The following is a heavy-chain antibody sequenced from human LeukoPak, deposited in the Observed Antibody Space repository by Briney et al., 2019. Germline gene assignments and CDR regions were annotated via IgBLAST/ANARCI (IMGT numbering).Heavy chain of an antibody. J-gene: IGHJ4*02. CDR2: ISGSGGST. CDR3: AKTPYSSSSPYFDY. CDR1: GFTFSSYG. V-gene: IGHV3-23*01. Sequence: GGSLRLSCAASGFTFSSYGMSWVRQAPGKGLEWVSAISGSGGSTYYADSVKGRFPISRDNSKNTLYLQMNSLRAEDTAVYYCAKTPYSSSSPYFDYWGQGTLVTVSS. D-gene: IGHD6-6*01.